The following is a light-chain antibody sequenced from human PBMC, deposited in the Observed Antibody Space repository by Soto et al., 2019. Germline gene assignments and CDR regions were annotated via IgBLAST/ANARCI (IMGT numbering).Light chain of an antibody. CDR1: SSDIGAYKY. CDR3: SSYTSSSTLV. Sequence: QSALTQPASVSGSPGQSITISCAGTSSDIGAYKYVSWYQQHPGKAPTLVIYDVSNRPSGVSNRFSGSKSGNTASLTISGLQPEDEAVYYCSSYTSSSTLVFGTGTKVTVL. J-gene: IGLJ1*01. CDR2: DVS. V-gene: IGLV2-14*01.